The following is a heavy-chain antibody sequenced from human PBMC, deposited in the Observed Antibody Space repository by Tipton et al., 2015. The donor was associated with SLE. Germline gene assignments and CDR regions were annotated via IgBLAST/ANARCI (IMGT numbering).Heavy chain of an antibody. CDR2: IYYSGST. CDR1: GGSISSYY. V-gene: IGHV4-59*01. Sequence: TLSLTCTVSGGSISSYYWSWIRQPPGKGLEWIGYIYYSGSTNYNPSLKSRVTISVDTSKNQFSLKLSSVTAADTAVYYCASTYYDFWSGSINGVFDYWGQGTLVTVSS. CDR3: ASTYYDFWSGSINGVFDY. D-gene: IGHD3-3*01. J-gene: IGHJ4*02.